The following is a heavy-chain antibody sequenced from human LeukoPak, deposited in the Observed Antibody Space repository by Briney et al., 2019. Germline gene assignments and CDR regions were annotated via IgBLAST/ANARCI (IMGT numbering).Heavy chain of an antibody. CDR1: GFIFSSFE. Sequence: GGALRLSCAASGFIFSSFEMNWVRQAPGKGLEWISHISHTGDIKYADSVKGRFTISRDNAKNSQYLQMTSLRAEDTAVYYCARSSGSYRPFDSWGQGTLVTVSS. CDR3: ARSSGSYRPFDS. CDR2: ISHTGDI. D-gene: IGHD3-22*01. V-gene: IGHV3-48*03. J-gene: IGHJ4*02.